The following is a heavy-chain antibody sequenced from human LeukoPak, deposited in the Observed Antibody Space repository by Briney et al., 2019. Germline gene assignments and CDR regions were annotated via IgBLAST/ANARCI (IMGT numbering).Heavy chain of an antibody. CDR1: GGSFSGYY. D-gene: IGHD3-22*01. J-gene: IGHJ1*01. CDR2: INHSGST. V-gene: IGHV4-34*01. Sequence: SETLSLTCAVYGGSFSGYYWSWIRQPPGKGLEWIREINHSGSTNYNPSLKSRVTISVDTSKNQFSLKLSSVTAADTAVYYCARAKYDSSGYYYRQHWGQGTLVTVCS. CDR3: ARAKYDSSGYYYRQH.